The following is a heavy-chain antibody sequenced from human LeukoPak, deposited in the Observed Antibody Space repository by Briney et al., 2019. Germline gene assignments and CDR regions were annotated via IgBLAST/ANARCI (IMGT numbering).Heavy chain of an antibody. CDR2: ISSSSSYI. CDR1: GFTFSSYS. D-gene: IGHD5-12*01. V-gene: IGHV3-21*01. J-gene: IGHJ4*02. Sequence: GGSLRLSCAASGFTFSSYSMNWVRQAPGKGLEWVSSISSSSSYIYYADSVKGRFTISRDNAKNSLYLQMNSLRAEDTAVYYCAGLSGVARLFDYWGQGTLVTVSS. CDR3: AGLSGVARLFDY.